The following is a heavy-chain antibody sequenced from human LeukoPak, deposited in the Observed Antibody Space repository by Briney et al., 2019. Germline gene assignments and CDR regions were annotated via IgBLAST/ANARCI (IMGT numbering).Heavy chain of an antibody. J-gene: IGHJ6*03. D-gene: IGHD3-22*01. CDR2: IYTSGST. V-gene: IGHV4-4*07. Sequence: SETLSLTCTVSGGSINSYYWSWIRQPAGKGLEWIGRIYTSGSTNYNPSLKSRVTMSVDTSKNQFSLKLSSVTAADTAVYYCARDYYDSSGYSKYYYYYYMDVWGKGTTVTVSS. CDR1: GGSINSYY. CDR3: ARDYYDSSGYSKYYYYYYMDV.